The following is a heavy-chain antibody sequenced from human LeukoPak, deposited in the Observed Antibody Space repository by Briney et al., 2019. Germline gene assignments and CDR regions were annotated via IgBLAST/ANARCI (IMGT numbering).Heavy chain of an antibody. CDR2: IYYSGST. J-gene: IGHJ4*02. V-gene: IGHV4-59*01. CDR1: GGSINYNY. Sequence: ASETLSLTCTVSGGSINYNYWSWIRQPAGRGLEWIGYIYYSGSTNYNPSLKSRVTISLDTSKNQFSLKLSSVTAADTAVYYCARVLTYGSRTYYFDYWGQGTLVTVSS. CDR3: ARVLTYGSRTYYFDY. D-gene: IGHD3-10*01.